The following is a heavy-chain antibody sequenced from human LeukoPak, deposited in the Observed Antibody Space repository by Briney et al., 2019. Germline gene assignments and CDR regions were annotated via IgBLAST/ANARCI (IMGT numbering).Heavy chain of an antibody. V-gene: IGHV1-24*01. D-gene: IGHD3-10*01. CDR2: FDPEDGET. Sequence: ASVKVSCKVSGYTLTELSMHWVRQAPGKGLEWMGGFDPEDGETIYAQKFQGRVTMTEDTSTDTAYMELSSLRSEDTAVYYCALGGSGDYYFDYWGQGTLVTVSS. J-gene: IGHJ4*02. CDR3: ALGGSGDYYFDY. CDR1: GYTLTELS.